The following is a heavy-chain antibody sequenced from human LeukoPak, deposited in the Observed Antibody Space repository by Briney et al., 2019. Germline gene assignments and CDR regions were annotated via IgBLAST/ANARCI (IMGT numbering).Heavy chain of an antibody. V-gene: IGHV1-69*13. J-gene: IGHJ1*01. CDR3: ARVGIAAAGSNAPIQH. CDR2: IIPIFGTA. Sequence: SVKVPCKASGGTFSSYAISWVRQAPGQGLEWMGGIIPIFGTANYAQKFQGRVTITADESTSTAYMELSSLRSEDTAVYYCARVGIAAAGSNAPIQHWGQGTLVTVSS. CDR1: GGTFSSYA. D-gene: IGHD6-13*01.